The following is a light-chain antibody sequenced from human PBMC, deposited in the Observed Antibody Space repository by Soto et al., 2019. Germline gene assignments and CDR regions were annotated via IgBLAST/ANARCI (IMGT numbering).Light chain of an antibody. Sequence: ENGLTQSPGTLPLHPGERATLSCRASQSVGTSLVWYQQKPGQAPRLLVYGASSRATDIPDRFSGSGSGTDFTLTISRLEPEDFAVYSCQQYGASPLTFGEGTKVDIK. V-gene: IGKV3-20*01. CDR2: GAS. J-gene: IGKJ4*01. CDR1: QSVGTS. CDR3: QQYGASPLT.